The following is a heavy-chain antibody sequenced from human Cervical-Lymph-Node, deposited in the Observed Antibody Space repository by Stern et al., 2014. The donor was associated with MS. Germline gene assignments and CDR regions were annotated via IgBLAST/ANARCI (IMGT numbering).Heavy chain of an antibody. CDR2: IFPRDSNT. V-gene: IGHV5-51*03. CDR3: ARSPATPSGYDRFDY. J-gene: IGHJ4*02. Sequence: EVQLVQSGAEVKKPGESLKISCEASGYLFDDYWIGWVRQMSGRGLELVAIIFPRDSNTRYSPSVQGPVTISADKSISTAYLPWSSLKASDTAMYYGARSPATPSGYDRFDYWGQGALVTVSS. D-gene: IGHD5-12*01. CDR1: GYLFDDYW.